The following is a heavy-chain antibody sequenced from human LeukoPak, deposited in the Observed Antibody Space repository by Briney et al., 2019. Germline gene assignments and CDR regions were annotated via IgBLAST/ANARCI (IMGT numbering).Heavy chain of an antibody. Sequence: PSETLSLTCVVSGGSISGYYWTWIRQPPGKGLEWIGSIYYSGSTYYNPSLKSRVTISVDTSKNQFSLKLSSVTAADTAVYYCASQPSNYNDYRGQGTLVTVSS. CDR2: IYYSGST. CDR1: GGSISGYY. V-gene: IGHV4-39*01. J-gene: IGHJ4*02. D-gene: IGHD4-11*01. CDR3: ASQPSNYNDY.